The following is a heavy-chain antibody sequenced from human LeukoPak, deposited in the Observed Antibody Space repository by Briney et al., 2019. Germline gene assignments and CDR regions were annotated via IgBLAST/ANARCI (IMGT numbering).Heavy chain of an antibody. CDR2: ISGSGGST. CDR1: GFTFSSYA. CDR3: AKGPLNGPYIVVVVAATGYFDY. V-gene: IGHV3-23*01. Sequence: PGGSLRLSCAASGFTFSSYAMSWVRQAPGKGLEWVSAISGSGGSTYYADSVKGRFTISRDNSKNTLYLQMKSLRAEDTAVYYCAKGPLNGPYIVVVVAATGYFDYWGQGTLVTVSS. D-gene: IGHD2-15*01. J-gene: IGHJ4*02.